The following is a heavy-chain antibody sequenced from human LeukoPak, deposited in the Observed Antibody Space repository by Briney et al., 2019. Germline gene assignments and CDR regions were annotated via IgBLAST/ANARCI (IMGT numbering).Heavy chain of an antibody. CDR1: GGSISSYY. CDR2: IYYSGST. Sequence: SETLSLTCTVSGGSISSYYWSWIRQPPGKGLEWIGYIYYSGSTNYNPSLKSRVTISVDTSKNQFSLKLSSVTAADTAVYYCARDSNAGYYYYAMDVWGQGTTVTVSS. CDR3: ARDSNAGYYYYAMDV. V-gene: IGHV4-59*01. J-gene: IGHJ6*02. D-gene: IGHD3-3*02.